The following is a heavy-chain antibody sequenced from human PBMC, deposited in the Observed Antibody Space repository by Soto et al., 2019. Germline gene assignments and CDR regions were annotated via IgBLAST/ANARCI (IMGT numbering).Heavy chain of an antibody. CDR2: ISSSSSTI. D-gene: IGHD3-22*01. Sequence: PGGSLRLSCAASGFTFSSYSMNWVRQAPGKGLEWVSYISSSSSTIYYADSVKGRFTISRDNAKNSLYLQMNSLRDEDTAVYYCAKDRYLDHDSRGYLFDNWGQGTLVTVSS. CDR3: AKDRYLDHDSRGYLFDN. CDR1: GFTFSSYS. V-gene: IGHV3-48*02. J-gene: IGHJ4*02.